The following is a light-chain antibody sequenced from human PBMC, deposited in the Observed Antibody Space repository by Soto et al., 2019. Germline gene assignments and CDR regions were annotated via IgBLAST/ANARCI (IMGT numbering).Light chain of an antibody. CDR1: SSDDGGYNY. CDR2: DVS. J-gene: IGLJ2*01. CDR3: SSYTSSSTLVV. V-gene: IGLV2-14*01. Sequence: QSALTQPASVSGSPGQSITISCTGTSSDDGGYNYVSWYQQHPGKAPKLMIYDVSNRPSGVSNRFSGSKSGNTASLTISGLQAVDEADYYCSSYTSSSTLVVFGGGTKLTVL.